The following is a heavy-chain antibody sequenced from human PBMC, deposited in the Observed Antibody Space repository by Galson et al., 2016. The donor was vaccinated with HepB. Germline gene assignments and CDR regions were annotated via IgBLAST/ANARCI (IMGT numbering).Heavy chain of an antibody. CDR2: VDATNSYT. CDR1: GATVTNSR. Sequence: QSGSEVKKPEESLRVSCSVSGATVTNSRLSSVRQVPGKGLEWMGRVDATNSYTFYSPPFQGHVTISADKSINTAYLQWSSLKPSDTAIYFCAETVLTAVGDWFDPWGQGTLVTVSS. J-gene: IGHJ5*02. D-gene: IGHD7-27*01. V-gene: IGHV5-10-1*01. CDR3: AETVLTAVGDWFDP.